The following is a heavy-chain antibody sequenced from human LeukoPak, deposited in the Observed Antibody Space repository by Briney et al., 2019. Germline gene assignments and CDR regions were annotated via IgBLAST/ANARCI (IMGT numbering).Heavy chain of an antibody. J-gene: IGHJ4*02. D-gene: IGHD2-21*01. Sequence: GGSLRLSCAASGFTFNTYAMSWVRQAPGKGLEWVSAISDSGGSAYYADSVKGRFTISRDNSKNTLYLHMNSLRAEDTAIYFCVRDNYSYRLDVWGQGTLFTVSS. CDR3: VRDNYSYRLDV. V-gene: IGHV3-23*01. CDR2: ISDSGGSA. CDR1: GFTFNTYA.